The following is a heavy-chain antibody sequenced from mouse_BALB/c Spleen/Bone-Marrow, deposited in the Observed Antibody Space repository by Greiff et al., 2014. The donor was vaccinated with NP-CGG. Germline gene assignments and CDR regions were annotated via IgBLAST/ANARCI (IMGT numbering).Heavy chain of an antibody. Sequence: VQLHQSGAELVKPGASVKLSCKASGYTFTSYYMYWVKQRPGQGLEWIGEINPSNGGADFNEKFKIKATLTVDKSSSTAYMQLSSLTSEDSAVYYCTTSRGYNWFAYWGQGTLVTVSA. J-gene: IGHJ3*01. D-gene: IGHD2-2*01. V-gene: IGHV1S81*02. CDR2: INPSNGGA. CDR1: GYTFTSYY. CDR3: TTSRGYNWFAY.